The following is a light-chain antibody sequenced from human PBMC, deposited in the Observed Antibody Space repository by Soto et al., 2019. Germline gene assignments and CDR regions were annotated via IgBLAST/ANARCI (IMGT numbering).Light chain of an antibody. V-gene: IGLV1-44*01. CDR2: SNN. CDR3: AAWDDSLRGWV. Sequence: QSVLPQPPSASGTPGQRVTISCSGSISNIGSNTVNWYQQLPGTAPKLLIYSNNQRPSGVPDRFSGSKSGTSASLAVSGLRSEDEANYYCAAWDDSLRGWVFGGGTKLTVL. J-gene: IGLJ3*02. CDR1: ISNIGSNT.